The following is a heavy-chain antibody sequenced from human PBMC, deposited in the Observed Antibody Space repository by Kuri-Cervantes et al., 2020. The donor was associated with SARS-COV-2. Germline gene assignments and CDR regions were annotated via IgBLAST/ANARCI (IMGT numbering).Heavy chain of an antibody. CDR3: ARRAYGEEVDYYYMDV. J-gene: IGHJ6*03. Sequence: GESLKISCKGSGYTFTNYWIGWVRQMPGKGLEWMGIIYPGGSDTRYSPSFQGQVTISADKSINTAFLQWSSLKASDTAIYYCARRAYGEEVDYYYMDVWGKGTTVTVSS. D-gene: IGHD4-17*01. CDR2: IYPGGSDT. V-gene: IGHV5-51*01. CDR1: GYTFTNYW.